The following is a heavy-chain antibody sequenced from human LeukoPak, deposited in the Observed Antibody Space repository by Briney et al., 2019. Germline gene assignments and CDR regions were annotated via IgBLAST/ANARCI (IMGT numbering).Heavy chain of an antibody. CDR2: IYPGDSET. D-gene: IGHD6-13*01. CDR1: EDWFTFYW. V-gene: IGHV5-51*01. J-gene: IGHJ5*02. CDR3: ARAIAAPGHYNWFDP. Sequence: GESLKISCKGSEDWFTFYWIAWVRQMPGKDLEWMGIIYPGDSETKYSPSFQGQVTISVDKSISTAYLQWDSLKASDTAIYYCARAIAAPGHYNWFDPWGQGTLVTVSS.